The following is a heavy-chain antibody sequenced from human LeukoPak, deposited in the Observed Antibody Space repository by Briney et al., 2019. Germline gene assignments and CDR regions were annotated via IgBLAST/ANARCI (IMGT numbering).Heavy chain of an antibody. J-gene: IGHJ3*02. V-gene: IGHV1-24*01. CDR3: ASLSFIVVVPAAIGDDAFDI. CDR1: GYTLTELS. D-gene: IGHD2-2*01. Sequence: ASVKVSSKVSGYTLTELSMHWVRQAPGKGLEWMGGFDPEDGETIYAQKFQGRVTMTEDTSTDTAYMELSSLRSEDTAVYYCASLSFIVVVPAAIGDDAFDIWGQGTMVTVSS. CDR2: FDPEDGET.